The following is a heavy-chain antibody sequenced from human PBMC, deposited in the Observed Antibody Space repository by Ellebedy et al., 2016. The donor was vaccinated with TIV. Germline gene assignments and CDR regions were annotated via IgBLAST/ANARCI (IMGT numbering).Heavy chain of an antibody. J-gene: IGHJ4*02. CDR1: GGSLSGYS. Sequence: MPGGSLRLSCAVYGGSLSGYSWTWIRQPPGTGLEWIGEVNHSGATNYTPSLKSRVTISVDRSKNKFFLKLNSVTAADTAVYFCARGGDDYPSVYWGQGTLVTVSS. CDR2: VNHSGAT. CDR3: ARGGDDYPSVY. D-gene: IGHD5-24*01. V-gene: IGHV4-34*01.